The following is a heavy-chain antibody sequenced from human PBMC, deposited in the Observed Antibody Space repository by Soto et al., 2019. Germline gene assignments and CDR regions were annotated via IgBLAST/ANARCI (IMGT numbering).Heavy chain of an antibody. CDR3: ARVEKGSYDFWSGRGLGGMDV. Sequence: QVQLQESGPGLVKPSETLSLTCTVSGGSVSSGSYYWSWIRQPPGKGLEWIGYIYYSGSTNYNPSLKSRVTISVDTSKNQFSLKLSSVTAADTAVYYCARVEKGSYDFWSGRGLGGMDVWGQGTTVTVSS. J-gene: IGHJ6*02. CDR2: IYYSGST. V-gene: IGHV4-61*01. D-gene: IGHD3-3*01. CDR1: GGSVSSGSYY.